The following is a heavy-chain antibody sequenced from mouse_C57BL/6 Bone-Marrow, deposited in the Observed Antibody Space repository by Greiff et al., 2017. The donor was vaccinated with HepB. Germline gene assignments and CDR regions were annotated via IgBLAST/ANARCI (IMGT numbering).Heavy chain of an antibody. Sequence: VQLKESGPGLVAPSQSLSITCTVSGFSLTSYAISWVRQPPGKGLEWLGVIWTGGGTNYNSALKSRLSISKDNSKSQVFLKMNSLQTDDTARYYCARRGYYYGSSYVYWYFDVWGTGTTVTVSS. CDR1: GFSLTSYA. V-gene: IGHV2-9-1*01. D-gene: IGHD1-1*01. CDR2: IWTGGGT. J-gene: IGHJ1*03. CDR3: ARRGYYYGSSYVYWYFDV.